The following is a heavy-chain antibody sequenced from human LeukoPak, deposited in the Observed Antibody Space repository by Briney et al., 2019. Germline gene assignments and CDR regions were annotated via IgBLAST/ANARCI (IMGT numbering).Heavy chain of an antibody. CDR2: ISSSSSYI. CDR3: AKVPFSVYYDSTGYYYYFDY. D-gene: IGHD3-22*01. J-gene: IGHJ4*02. Sequence: PGGSLRLSCAASGFTFSSYSMNWVRQAPGKGLEWVSSISSSSSYIYYADSVKGRFTISRDNSKNTLYLQMDSLRADDTAVYYCAKVPFSVYYDSTGYYYYFDYWGQGTLVTVSS. CDR1: GFTFSSYS. V-gene: IGHV3-21*04.